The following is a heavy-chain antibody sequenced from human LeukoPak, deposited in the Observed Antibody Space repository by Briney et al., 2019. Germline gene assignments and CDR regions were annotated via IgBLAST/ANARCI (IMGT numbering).Heavy chain of an antibody. CDR2: INHSGST. J-gene: IGHJ4*02. V-gene: IGHV4-34*01. D-gene: IGHD2-15*01. Sequence: SETLSHTCGVYGGSFSGYYWSWIRQPPGKGLEWIGEINHSGSTNYNPSLKSRVTISVDTSKNQFSLKLSSVTAADTAVYYCVKESCSGGSCYIFDYWGQGTLVTVSS. CDR1: GGSFSGYY. CDR3: VKESCSGGSCYIFDY.